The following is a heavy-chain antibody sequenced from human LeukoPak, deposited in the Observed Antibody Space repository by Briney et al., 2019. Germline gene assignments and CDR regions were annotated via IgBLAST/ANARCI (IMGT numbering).Heavy chain of an antibody. D-gene: IGHD3-3*01. CDR2: ISGSGGST. CDR1: GFTFSSYA. CDR3: AKIYYDFWSGSLDV. J-gene: IGHJ6*02. V-gene: IGHV3-23*01. Sequence: PGGSLRLSCAASGFTFSSYAMSWVRQAPGKGLEWVSAISGSGGSTYYADSVKGRFTISRDNSKNTLYLQMNSLRAEDTAVYYCAKIYYDFWSGSLDVWGQGTTVTVSS.